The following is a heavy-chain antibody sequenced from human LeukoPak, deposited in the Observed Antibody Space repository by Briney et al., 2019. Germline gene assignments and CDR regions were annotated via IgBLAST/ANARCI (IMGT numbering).Heavy chain of an antibody. CDR3: ARVPAGIAAAAPNGDY. CDR1: GYTFTGYY. D-gene: IGHD6-13*01. Sequence: GASVKVSCKASGYTFTGYYMHWVRQAPGQGLEWMGWINPNSGGTNYAQKFQGRVTMTRDTSISTAYMELSRLGSDDTAVYYCARVPAGIAAAAPNGDYWGQGTLVTVSS. J-gene: IGHJ4*02. CDR2: INPNSGGT. V-gene: IGHV1-2*02.